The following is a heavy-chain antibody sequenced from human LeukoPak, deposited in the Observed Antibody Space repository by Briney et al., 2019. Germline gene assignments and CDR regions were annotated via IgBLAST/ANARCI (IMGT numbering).Heavy chain of an antibody. Sequence: GGSLRLSCAASGFTFSGYAMHWVRQAPGKGLEWVAVISYDGSNKYYADSVKGRFTISRDNAKNTLSLQMNSLRAEDTAVYYCARGRRYFDYWGQGTLVTVSS. CDR1: GFTFSGYA. CDR2: ISYDGSNK. V-gene: IGHV3-30*04. J-gene: IGHJ4*02. CDR3: ARGRRYFDY.